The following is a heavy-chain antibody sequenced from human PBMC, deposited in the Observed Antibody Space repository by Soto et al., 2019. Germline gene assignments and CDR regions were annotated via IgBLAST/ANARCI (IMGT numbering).Heavy chain of an antibody. V-gene: IGHV1-18*01. D-gene: IGHD6-13*01. J-gene: IGHJ3*02. CDR1: GYTITRLG. Sequence: ASVNVSCKASGYTITRLGIGWLRQAPGQGLEWMGWISAYSGNANYSQKFQGRVTLTRDTSASTAYMELSSLRSEDTAVYYCARVVWYSSSWYLGGFAFDIWGQGTMVTVSS. CDR2: ISAYSGNA. CDR3: ARVVWYSSSWYLGGFAFDI.